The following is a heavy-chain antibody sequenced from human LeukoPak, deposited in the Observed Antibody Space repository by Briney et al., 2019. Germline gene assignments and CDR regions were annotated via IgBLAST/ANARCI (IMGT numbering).Heavy chain of an antibody. D-gene: IGHD1-14*01. J-gene: IGHJ6*02. Sequence: GGSLRLSCAASGFTFDDYGMSWVRQAPGKGLEWVSGINWSGGSTTYADSVKGRFTISRDNAKSSHYLQMNSLRAEDTALYYCARASNPDYYYYDMDVWGQGTTVTVSS. V-gene: IGHV3-20*04. CDR1: GFTFDDYG. CDR3: ARASNPDYYYYDMDV. CDR2: INWSGGST.